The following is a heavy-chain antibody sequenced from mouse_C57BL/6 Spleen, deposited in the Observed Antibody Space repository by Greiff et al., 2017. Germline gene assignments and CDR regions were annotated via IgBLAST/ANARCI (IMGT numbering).Heavy chain of an antibody. CDR2: IRNKANNHAT. V-gene: IGHV6-6*01. D-gene: IGHD2-4*01. Sequence: EVKLVESGGGLVQPGGSMKLSCAASGFTFSDAWMDWVRQSPEKGLEWVAEIRNKANNHATYYAESVKGRLTISRDDSKSSVYLQMNSLRAEDTGIYYCTRIYYDYDEDAMDYWGQGTSVTVSS. J-gene: IGHJ4*01. CDR3: TRIYYDYDEDAMDY. CDR1: GFTFSDAW.